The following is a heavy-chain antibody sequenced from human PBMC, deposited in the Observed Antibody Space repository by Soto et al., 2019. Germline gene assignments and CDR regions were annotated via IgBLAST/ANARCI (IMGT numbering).Heavy chain of an antibody. V-gene: IGHV1-58*01. D-gene: IGHD3-22*01. J-gene: IGHJ5*02. CDR2: IDVGSANA. Sequence: GASVKVSCKTSGFTFSSSAVHWVRQARGHRLQWIGWIDVGSANANYAHMLQERVTISRDMSTSTAYMELTSLRSEDTAVYYCTRDLYYFDSSAYYGHNWFDPWGQGTRVTVSS. CDR1: GFTFSSSA. CDR3: TRDLYYFDSSAYYGHNWFDP.